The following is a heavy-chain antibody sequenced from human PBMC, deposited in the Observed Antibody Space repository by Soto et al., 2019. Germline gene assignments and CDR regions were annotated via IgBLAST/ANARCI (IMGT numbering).Heavy chain of an antibody. CDR2: ISYDGSNK. J-gene: IGHJ4*02. Sequence: QVQLVESGGGVVQPGRSLRLSCAASGFTFSSYAMHWVRQAPGKGLEWVAVISYDGSNKYYADSVKGRLTISRDNSKNTLYLQMNSLRAEDTAVYYCAREVERDFDYWGQGTLVTVSS. V-gene: IGHV3-30-3*01. CDR1: GFTFSSYA. CDR3: AREVERDFDY.